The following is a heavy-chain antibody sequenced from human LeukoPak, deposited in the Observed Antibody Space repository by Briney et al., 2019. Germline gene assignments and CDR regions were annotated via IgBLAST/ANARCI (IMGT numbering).Heavy chain of an antibody. CDR2: ISYDGSNK. CDR1: GFTFSSYG. Sequence: GGSVRLYCAASGFTFSSYGMHWVRQAPGKGLEWVAVISYDGSNKYYADSVKGRFTISRDNSKNTLYLQMNSLRAEDTAVYYCAKDYDYVWGSYRYTVGPFDYWGQGTLVTVSS. J-gene: IGHJ4*02. CDR3: AKDYDYVWGSYRYTVGPFDY. D-gene: IGHD3-16*02. V-gene: IGHV3-30*18.